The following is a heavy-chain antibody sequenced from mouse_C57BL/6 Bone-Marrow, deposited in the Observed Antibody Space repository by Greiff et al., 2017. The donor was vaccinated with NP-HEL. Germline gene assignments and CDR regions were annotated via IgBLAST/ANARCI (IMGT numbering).Heavy chain of an antibody. CDR2: ISYDGSN. CDR1: GYSITSGYY. V-gene: IGHV3-6*01. D-gene: IGHD2-4*01. Sequence: EVKLVESGPGLVKPSQSLSLTCSVTGYSITSGYYWNWIRQFPGNKLEWMGYISYDGSNNYNPSLKNRISITRDTSKNQFFLKLNSVTTEDTATYYCARGRLRYAMDYWGQGTSVTVSS. CDR3: ARGRLRYAMDY. J-gene: IGHJ4*01.